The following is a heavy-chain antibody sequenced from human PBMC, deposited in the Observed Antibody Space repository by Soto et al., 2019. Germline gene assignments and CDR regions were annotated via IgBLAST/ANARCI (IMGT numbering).Heavy chain of an antibody. CDR2: IIPMFGTV. V-gene: IGHV1-69*12. CDR3: ASGIQLWLRRINNGYSG. D-gene: IGHD5-18*01. CDR1: GGTFSTYA. Sequence: QVQLVQSGAEVKKPESSVKVSCKAPGGTFSTYAISWVRQAPGQGLEWMGGIIPMFGTVNYSKRFQDRVKITADESTITVYVELSSLRSEATAVDFCASGIQLWLRRINNGYSGWGEGALVTVSS. J-gene: IGHJ4*02.